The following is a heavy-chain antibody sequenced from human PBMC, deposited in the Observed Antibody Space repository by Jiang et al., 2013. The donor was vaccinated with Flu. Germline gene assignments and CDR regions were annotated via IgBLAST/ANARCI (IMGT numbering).Heavy chain of an antibody. CDR1: GGSISSYY. Sequence: GPGLVKPSETLSLNCTVSGGSISSYYWSWIRQPPGRGLEWIGYVYYSGVTNYNPSLKSRLTISLDTAKSRFSLKLSSVTAADTGVYYCARGNTFYDYRWGSYRDYSPDVWGNGTTVTVSS. J-gene: IGHJ6*04. CDR3: ARGNTFYDYRWGSYRDYSPDV. V-gene: IGHV4-59*01. CDR2: VYYSGVT. D-gene: IGHD3-16*02.